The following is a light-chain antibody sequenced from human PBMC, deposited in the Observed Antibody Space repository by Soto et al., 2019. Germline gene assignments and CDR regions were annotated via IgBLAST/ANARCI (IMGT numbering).Light chain of an antibody. CDR1: QRIDRY. J-gene: IGKJ2*01. CDR3: MQSAHWPHT. Sequence: DIQLTQSPSTLSASVGDRVTVTCRASQRIDRYLAWYQQKPGKAPKLLVYDASTLEGGVPSSFSGSGSGTDFTLKINRVEAEDVGVYYCMQSAHWPHTFGQGTKLEIK. V-gene: IGKV1-5*01. CDR2: DAS.